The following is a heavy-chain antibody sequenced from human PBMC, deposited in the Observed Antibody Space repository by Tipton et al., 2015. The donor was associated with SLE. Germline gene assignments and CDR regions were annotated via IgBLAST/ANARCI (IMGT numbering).Heavy chain of an antibody. V-gene: IGHV4-39*07. CDR1: GGSISSSSYY. CDR2: IYYSGST. D-gene: IGHD3-22*01. CDR3: ARGGNDSSGYYSH. J-gene: IGHJ4*02. Sequence: TLSLTCTVSGGSISSSSYYWGWIRQPPGKGLEWIGSIYYSGSTYYNPSLKSRVTISVDTSKNQLSLKLSSVTAADTAVYYCARGGNDSSGYYSHWGQGTLVTVSS.